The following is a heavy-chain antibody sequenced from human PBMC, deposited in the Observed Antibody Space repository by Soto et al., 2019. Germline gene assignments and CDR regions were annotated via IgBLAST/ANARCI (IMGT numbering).Heavy chain of an antibody. D-gene: IGHD3-3*01. CDR1: GFTFSSYG. V-gene: IGHV3-33*01. J-gene: IGHJ6*02. CDR2: IWYDGSNK. CDR3: ARRRYDFWSGYYHYYGMDV. Sequence: GGSLRLSCAASGFTFSSYGMHWVRQAPGKGLEWVAVIWYDGSNKYYADSAKGRFTISRDNSKNTLYLQMNSLRAEDTAVYYCARRRYDFWSGYYHYYGMDVWGQGTTVTVSS.